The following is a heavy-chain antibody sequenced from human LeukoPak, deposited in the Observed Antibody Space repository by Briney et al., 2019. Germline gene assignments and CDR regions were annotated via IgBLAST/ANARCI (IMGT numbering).Heavy chain of an antibody. Sequence: GGSLRLSCAASGFTVSSNYMSWVRQAPGKGLEWVSVIYSGGSTYYAHSVKGRFTISRDNSKNTLYLQMNSLRAEDTAVYYCARDSDLWFGEGYYYYGMDVWGQGTTVTVSS. CDR2: IYSGGST. CDR3: ARDSDLWFGEGYYYYGMDV. CDR1: GFTVSSNY. J-gene: IGHJ6*02. V-gene: IGHV3-66*01. D-gene: IGHD3-10*01.